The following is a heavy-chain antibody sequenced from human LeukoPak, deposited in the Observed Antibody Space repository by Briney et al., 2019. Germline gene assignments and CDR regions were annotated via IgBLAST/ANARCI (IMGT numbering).Heavy chain of an antibody. Sequence: GASVKVSCKASGYTFTSYGISWVRQAPGQGLEWMGGIIPIFGTANYAQKFQGRVTITADESTSTAYMELSSLRSEDTAVYYCAREGWELQTGTHFDYWGQGTLVTVSS. V-gene: IGHV1-69*13. D-gene: IGHD1-26*01. CDR3: AREGWELQTGTHFDY. CDR1: GYTFTSYG. CDR2: IIPIFGTA. J-gene: IGHJ4*02.